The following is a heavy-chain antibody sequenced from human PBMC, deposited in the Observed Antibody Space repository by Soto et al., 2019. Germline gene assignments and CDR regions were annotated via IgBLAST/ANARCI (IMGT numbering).Heavy chain of an antibody. CDR1: GFTFSSYW. J-gene: IGHJ4*02. Sequence: EVQLVESGGGLVQPGGSLRLSCEASGFTFSSYWMYWVRQAPGKGLVWVSRTNSDGSDTSYADSVKGRFTISRDNAKNTLSLQMNSLRAEDTAVYYCARDRGWSLFDYWGQGTLVTVSS. CDR3: ARDRGWSLFDY. D-gene: IGHD6-19*01. CDR2: TNSDGSDT. V-gene: IGHV3-74*01.